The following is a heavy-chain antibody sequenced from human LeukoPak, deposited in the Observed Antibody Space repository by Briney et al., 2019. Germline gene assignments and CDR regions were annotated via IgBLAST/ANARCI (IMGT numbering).Heavy chain of an antibody. V-gene: IGHV1-69*04. J-gene: IGHJ5*02. Sequence: SVKVACKASGGTFSSYAISWVRQAPGQGLEWMGRIIPILGIANYAQKFQGRVTITADKSTSTAYMELSSLRSEDTAVYYCARVVAATGYGRFDPWGQGTLVTVSS. D-gene: IGHD2-15*01. CDR1: GGTFSSYA. CDR2: IIPILGIA. CDR3: ARVVAATGYGRFDP.